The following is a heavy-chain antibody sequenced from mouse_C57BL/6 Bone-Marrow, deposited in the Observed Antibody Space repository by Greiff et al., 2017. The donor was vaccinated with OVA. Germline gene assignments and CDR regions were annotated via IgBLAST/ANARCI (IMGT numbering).Heavy chain of an antibody. Sequence: EVQRVESGGGLVKPGGSLKLSCAASGFTFSSYAMSWVRQTPEKRLEWVATISDGGSYTYYPDNVKGRFTISRDNAKNNLYLQMSHLKSEDTAMYYCARDGKKLTGDYWGQGTTLTVSS. D-gene: IGHD4-1*01. CDR2: ISDGGSYT. V-gene: IGHV5-4*01. J-gene: IGHJ2*01. CDR3: ARDGKKLTGDY. CDR1: GFTFSSYA.